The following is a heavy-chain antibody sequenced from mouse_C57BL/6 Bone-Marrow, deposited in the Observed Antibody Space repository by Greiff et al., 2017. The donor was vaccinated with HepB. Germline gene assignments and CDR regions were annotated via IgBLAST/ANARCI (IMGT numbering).Heavy chain of an antibody. V-gene: IGHV1-76*01. J-gene: IGHJ2*01. CDR3: ARDDYDVGFDY. Sequence: VQLQQSGAELVRPGASVKLSCKASGYTFTDYYINWVKQRPGQGLEWIARIYPGSGNTYYNEKFKGKATVTAEKSSSTAYMQLSSLTSEDSAVYCCARDDYDVGFDYWGQGTTLTVSS. CDR1: GYTFTDYY. D-gene: IGHD2-4*01. CDR2: IYPGSGNT.